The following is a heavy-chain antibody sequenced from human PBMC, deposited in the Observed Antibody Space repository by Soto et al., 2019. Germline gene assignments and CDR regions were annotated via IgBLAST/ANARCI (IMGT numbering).Heavy chain of an antibody. CDR2: IYYSGST. V-gene: IGHV4-61*01. CDR3: ARNYSGNVDY. CDR1: GGSVSSGSYY. Sequence: PSETLSLTCTVSGGSVSSGSYYWSWIRQPPGKGLEWIGYIYYSGSTNYNPSLKSRVTISLDTSENQFSLKLSSVTAADTAVYYCARNYSGNVDYWGQGTLVTVSS. D-gene: IGHD4-4*01. J-gene: IGHJ4*02.